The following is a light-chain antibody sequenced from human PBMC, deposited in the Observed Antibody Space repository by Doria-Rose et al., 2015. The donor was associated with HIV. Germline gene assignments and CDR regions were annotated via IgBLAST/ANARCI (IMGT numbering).Light chain of an antibody. CDR3: HQYGTSWT. CDR1: QSFSSTY. CDR2: DGS. V-gene: IGKV3-20*01. J-gene: IGKJ1*01. Sequence: TQSPGTLSLSPGERATLSCRASQSFSSTYLAWYQQQPGQPPSLLIYDGSTRPTGIPDRFSASGSGTDFTLTINRLEPEDFALYYCHQYGTSWTFGQGTKVEI.